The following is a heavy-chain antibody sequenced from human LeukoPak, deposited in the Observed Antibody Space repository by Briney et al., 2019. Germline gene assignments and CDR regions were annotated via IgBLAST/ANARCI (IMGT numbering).Heavy chain of an antibody. CDR1: GFTFSNYA. CDR2: INTNSGSI. Sequence: GGSLRLSCAASGFTFSNYAMSWVRQAPGKEPEWVSAINTNSGSIYYTDSVKGRFTTSRDNSKNTLYLQMNDLRPEDTAVYYCAKDRDSSGYNDYWGQGTLVTVSS. D-gene: IGHD3-22*01. V-gene: IGHV3-23*01. J-gene: IGHJ4*02. CDR3: AKDRDSSGYNDY.